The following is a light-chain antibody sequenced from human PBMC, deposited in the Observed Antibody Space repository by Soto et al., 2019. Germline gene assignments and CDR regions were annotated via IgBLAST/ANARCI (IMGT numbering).Light chain of an antibody. Sequence: QSVLAQPPSVSGAPGQRVTISCTGSSSHFGAGFDVHWYQQFPGTAPKLLIYANSNRPSGVPDRFSGSKSGTSASLAITGLQAEDEADYYCCSYAGSYTFVFGTGTKVTVL. V-gene: IGLV1-40*01. CDR1: SSHFGAGFD. CDR3: CSYAGSYTFV. J-gene: IGLJ1*01. CDR2: ANS.